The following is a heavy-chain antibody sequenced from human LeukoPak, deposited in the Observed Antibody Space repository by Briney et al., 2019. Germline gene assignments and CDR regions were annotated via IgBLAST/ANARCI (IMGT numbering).Heavy chain of an antibody. Sequence: GGSLRLSCAASGFAFSTYGIHWVRQAPGKGLEWVAVIWYDGTNKYYVDSAKGRFAISRDNSKNTVFLQMTSLRAEDTAVYYCARSDCSSSSCYFLSYYAMDVWGRGTAVTVSS. D-gene: IGHD2-2*01. CDR3: ARSDCSSSSCYFLSYYAMDV. V-gene: IGHV3-33*02. CDR2: IWYDGTNK. CDR1: GFAFSTYG. J-gene: IGHJ6*02.